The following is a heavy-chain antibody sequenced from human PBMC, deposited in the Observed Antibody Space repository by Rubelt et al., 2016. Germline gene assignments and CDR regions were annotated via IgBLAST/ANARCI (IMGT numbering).Heavy chain of an antibody. V-gene: IGHV3-15*01. J-gene: IGHJ4*02. CDR3: AKDYDFWSGYYPTFDY. Sequence: SLRLSCAASGFTFSNAWMSWVRQAPGKGLEWVGRIKSKTDGGTTDYAAPVKGRFTISRDDSKNTLYLQMNSLRAEDTAVYYCAKDYDFWSGYYPTFDYWGRGTLVTVSS. CDR2: IKSKTDGGTT. CDR1: GFTFSNAW. D-gene: IGHD3-3*01.